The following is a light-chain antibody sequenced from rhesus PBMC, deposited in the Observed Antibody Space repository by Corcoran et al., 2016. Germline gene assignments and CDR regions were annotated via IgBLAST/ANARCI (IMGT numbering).Light chain of an antibody. CDR3: SSSSGSNMFV. J-gene: IGLJ6*01. CDR2: EVS. V-gene: IGLV2-32*02. CDR1: SSDIGGYIY. Sequence: QAALTQPRSVSGSPGQSVTISCTGTSSDIGGYIYVSWYQQYPGTAPKLMIYEVSKRPSGVSDRFSGSKSGNPASLPISGLQAEDEADYYCSSSSGSNMFVFGGGTKLTVL.